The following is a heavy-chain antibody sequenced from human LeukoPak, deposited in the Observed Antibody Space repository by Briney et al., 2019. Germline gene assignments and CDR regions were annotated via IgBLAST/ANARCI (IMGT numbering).Heavy chain of an antibody. CDR3: ARAYSSSQRNWYFDL. CDR1: GGSFSGYY. Sequence: PSETLSLTCAVYGGSFSGYYWSWIRQPPGKGLEWIGEINHSGSTNYNPSLKSRVTISVDTSKNQLSLKLSSVTAADTAVYYCARAYSSSQRNWYFDLWGRGTLVTVSS. D-gene: IGHD6-13*01. CDR2: INHSGST. V-gene: IGHV4-34*01. J-gene: IGHJ2*01.